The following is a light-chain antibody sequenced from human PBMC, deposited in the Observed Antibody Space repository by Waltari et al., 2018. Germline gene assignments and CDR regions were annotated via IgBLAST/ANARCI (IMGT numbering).Light chain of an antibody. CDR1: CSDVGCENR. Sequence: QSALTQPPSVSGSPGQSVTISCSGTCSDVGCENRVSWYQQPPGTAPKLIIYDVRNLPSGVSHRFSGSSSGNTASLTISGLQAEDEADYYCSSYTANTRFFGGGTKLTVL. J-gene: IGLJ2*01. V-gene: IGLV2-18*02. CDR2: DVR. CDR3: SSYTANTRF.